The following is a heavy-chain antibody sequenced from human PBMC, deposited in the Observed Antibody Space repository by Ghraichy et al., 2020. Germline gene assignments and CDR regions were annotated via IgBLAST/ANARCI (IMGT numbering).Heavy chain of an antibody. CDR3: ARRVAAVATGGYYFDY. D-gene: IGHD6-13*01. Sequence: ASVKVSCKASGYTFSSYGISWVRQAPGQGLEWMGWISVYNGNTMYAQKLQGRVTITTDTSTSTAYMELRGLRADDTAVYYCARRVAAVATGGYYFDYWGQGTLVTVSS. V-gene: IGHV1-18*04. J-gene: IGHJ4*02. CDR2: ISVYNGNT. CDR1: GYTFSSYG.